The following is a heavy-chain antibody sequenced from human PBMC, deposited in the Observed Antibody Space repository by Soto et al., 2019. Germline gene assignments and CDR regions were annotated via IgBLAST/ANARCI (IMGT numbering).Heavy chain of an antibody. CDR2: IIPIFGTA. D-gene: IGHD5-12*01. V-gene: IGHV1-69*13. J-gene: IGHJ5*02. Sequence: SVKVSCKASGGTFSSYAISWVRQAPGQGLEWMGGIIPIFGTANYAQKFQGRVTITADESTSTAYMELSSLRSEDTAVYYCAREKKGNSGYGQGFDPWGQGTLVTVSS. CDR3: AREKKGNSGYGQGFDP. CDR1: GGTFSSYA.